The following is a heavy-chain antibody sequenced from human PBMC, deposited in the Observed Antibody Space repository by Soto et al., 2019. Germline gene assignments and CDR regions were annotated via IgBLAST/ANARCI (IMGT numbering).Heavy chain of an antibody. CDR2: TSSSGGVI. CDR1: GFTFTRHS. Sequence: GGSLRLSCAASGFTFTRHSMNWVRQAPGKGLEWVSYTSSSGGVIYYADSVKGRFSISRDNAKNALYLQMSSLRDEDTAVYYCARNAGDHADHVWFDHWGQGTLVTVSS. J-gene: IGHJ5*02. V-gene: IGHV3-48*02. CDR3: ARNAGDHADHVWFDH. D-gene: IGHD2-21*02.